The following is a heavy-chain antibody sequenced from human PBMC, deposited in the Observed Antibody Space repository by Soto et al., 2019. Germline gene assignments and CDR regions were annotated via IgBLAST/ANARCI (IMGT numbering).Heavy chain of an antibody. CDR1: GYSFTSYW. J-gene: IGHJ4*02. CDR2: IYPGDSDT. V-gene: IGHV5-51*01. D-gene: IGHD3-16*01. CDR3: ARRPEDYGGAFDY. Sequence: GESLKISCKGSGYSFTSYWIGWVRQMPGKGLEWRGIIYPGDSDTRYSPSFQGQVTISADKSISTAYLQWSSLKASDTAMYYCARRPEDYGGAFDYWGQGTLVTVSS.